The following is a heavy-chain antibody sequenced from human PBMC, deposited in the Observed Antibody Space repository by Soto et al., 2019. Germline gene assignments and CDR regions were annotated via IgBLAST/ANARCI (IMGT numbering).Heavy chain of an antibody. Sequence: GEALKISCKGSGYSFTTYWIGWVRQMPGKGLEWVGIIYPGDSDTRYSPSFQGQVTISADKSISTAYLQWSSLKASDTAMYYCASLGGCIGGSCHSSSFYYYGIDVWGQGTTVTVSS. CDR1: GYSFTTYW. CDR3: ASLGGCIGGSCHSSSFYYYGIDV. V-gene: IGHV5-51*01. CDR2: IYPGDSDT. D-gene: IGHD2-15*01. J-gene: IGHJ6*02.